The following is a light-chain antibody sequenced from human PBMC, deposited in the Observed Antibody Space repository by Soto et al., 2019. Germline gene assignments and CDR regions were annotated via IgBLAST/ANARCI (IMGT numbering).Light chain of an antibody. CDR2: DVN. Sequence: QSALTQPASVSASPGQSITISCTGTSSDVGTYNYVSWYQQHPGKAPKLMIFDVNNRPSGVSNRFSGSKSGNTASLTISGLQAADEADYYCSSYTSSSTLAFGGGTKVTVL. CDR1: SSDVGTYNY. V-gene: IGLV2-14*03. J-gene: IGLJ2*01. CDR3: SSYTSSSTLA.